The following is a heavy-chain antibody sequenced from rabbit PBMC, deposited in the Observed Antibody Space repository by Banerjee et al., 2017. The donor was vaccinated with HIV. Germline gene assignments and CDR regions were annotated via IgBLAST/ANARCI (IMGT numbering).Heavy chain of an antibody. CDR3: AREYGDYGYSL. V-gene: IGHV1S47*01. CDR1: GIDFSTYG. CDR2: IYPDYGTT. Sequence: QEHLVESGGGLVTLGGSLKLSCKASGIDFSTYGISWVRQAPGKGLEWIGYIYPDYGTTDYASWVNGRFTISLDSAQNTVFLRMTSLTAADTATYFCAREYGDYGYSLWGPGTLVTVS. J-gene: IGHJ4*01. D-gene: IGHD2-1*01.